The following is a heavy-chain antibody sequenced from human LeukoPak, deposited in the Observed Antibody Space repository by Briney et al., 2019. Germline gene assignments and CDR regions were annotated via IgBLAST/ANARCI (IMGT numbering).Heavy chain of an antibody. J-gene: IGHJ4*02. D-gene: IGHD2-2*01. V-gene: IGHV3-23*01. CDR3: AASLPNIVVVPATKGPFGY. Sequence: PSGTLSLTCAVSGGSISSSNWWSWVRQAPGKGLEWVSGVSGSGGSTHYADSVKGRFTISRDNSKNTLYLQMNSLRAEDTAVYYCAASLPNIVVVPATKGPFGYWGQGTLVTVSS. CDR1: GGSISSSN. CDR2: VSGSGGST.